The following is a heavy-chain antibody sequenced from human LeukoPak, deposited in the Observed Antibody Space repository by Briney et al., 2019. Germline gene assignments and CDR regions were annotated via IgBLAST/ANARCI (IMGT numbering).Heavy chain of an antibody. CDR2: IYYSGST. CDR3: ARAGGDGYNLYYFDY. CDR1: GGSISSYY. D-gene: IGHD5-24*01. V-gene: IGHV4-59*01. Sequence: SETLSLTCTVSGGSISSYYWSWIRQPPGKGLEWIGYIYYSGSTNYSPSLKSRVTISVDTSKNQFSLKLSSVTAADTAVYYCARAGGDGYNLYYFDYWGQGTLVTVSS. J-gene: IGHJ4*02.